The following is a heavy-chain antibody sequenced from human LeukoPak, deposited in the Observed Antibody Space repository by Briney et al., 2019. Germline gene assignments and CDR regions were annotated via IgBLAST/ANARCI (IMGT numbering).Heavy chain of an antibody. D-gene: IGHD4-23*01. CDR3: AREGGRNSLDY. CDR2: IHNSGST. J-gene: IGHJ4*02. Sequence: SETLSLTCTVSSGSISSDGYYWSWIRQHPGKGLEWIGYIHNSGSTYYNPSLKSRVTISVDTSKNQFSLNLSSATAADTAVYYCAREGGRNSLDYWGQGTLVTVSS. V-gene: IGHV4-31*03. CDR1: SGSISSDGYY.